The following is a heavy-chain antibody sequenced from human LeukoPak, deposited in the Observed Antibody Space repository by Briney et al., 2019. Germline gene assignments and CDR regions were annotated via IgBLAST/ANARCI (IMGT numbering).Heavy chain of an antibody. V-gene: IGHV3-21*01. Sequence: GGSLRLSCAASGFTFSSYRMSWVRQAPGKGLEWVSSISHSSSDIYYVDSVKGRFTISRDNAKNSLYLQMNSLRAEDTAVYYCTRSREADCSSTSCYSSPVDYYYYMDVWGKGTTVTVSS. J-gene: IGHJ6*03. CDR2: ISHSSSDI. D-gene: IGHD2-2*01. CDR3: TRSREADCSSTSCYSSPVDYYYYMDV. CDR1: GFTFSSYR.